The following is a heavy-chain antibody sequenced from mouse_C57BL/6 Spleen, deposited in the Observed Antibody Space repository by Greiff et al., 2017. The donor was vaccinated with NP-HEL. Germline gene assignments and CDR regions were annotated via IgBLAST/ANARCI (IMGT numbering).Heavy chain of an antibody. Sequence: EVKLQESGPGLVKPSQSLSLTCSVTGYSITSGYYWNWIRQFPGNKLEWMGYISYDGSNNYNPSLKNRISITRDTSKNQFFLKLNSVTTEDTATYYCARESNSAWFAYWGQGTLVTVSA. J-gene: IGHJ3*01. D-gene: IGHD2-5*01. CDR1: GYSITSGYY. V-gene: IGHV3-6*01. CDR3: ARESNSAWFAY. CDR2: ISYDGSN.